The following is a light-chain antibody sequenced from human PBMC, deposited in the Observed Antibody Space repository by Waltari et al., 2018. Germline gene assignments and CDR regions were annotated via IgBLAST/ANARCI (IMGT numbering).Light chain of an antibody. Sequence: SFELTQTSSLSVSPGQTVRISCSGDVLANKYARLFQQKPGQAPVLIIFRDTERPSGIPERFSGSSSGTTATLIIRGAQVEDEGDYYCYAAADNNLGVFGGGTKVTVL. CDR3: YAAADNNLGV. CDR2: RDT. J-gene: IGLJ2*01. V-gene: IGLV3-27*01. CDR1: VLANKY.